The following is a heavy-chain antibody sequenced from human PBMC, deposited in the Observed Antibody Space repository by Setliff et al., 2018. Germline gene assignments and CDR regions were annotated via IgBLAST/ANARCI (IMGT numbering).Heavy chain of an antibody. CDR3: ARDRGYTDYDSFYGMDV. J-gene: IGHJ6*02. D-gene: IGHD5-12*01. CDR1: GFIFSSYS. CDR2: IGTSGNNI. V-gene: IGHV3-48*01. Sequence: PGESLKISCAASGFIFSSYSMNWVRQAPGQGLEWVAFIGTSGNNIYYADSVKGRFTISRDNAKKSVSLQMNSLRVEDTAVYFCARDRGYTDYDSFYGMDVWGQGTSVTVSS.